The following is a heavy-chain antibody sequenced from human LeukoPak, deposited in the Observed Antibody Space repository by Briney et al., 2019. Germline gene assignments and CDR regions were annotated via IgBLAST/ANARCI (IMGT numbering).Heavy chain of an antibody. V-gene: IGHV3-7*01. CDR2: IKQDGSEK. CDR3: ARSLSTTYGSGSYSFDY. Sequence: GGSLRLSCAASGFTFSSYWMSWVRQAPGKGLEWVANIKQDGSEKYYVDSVKGRFTISRDNAKNSLYLQMNSLRAEDTAVYYCARSLSTTYGSGSYSFDYWGQGTLVTVSS. CDR1: GFTFSSYW. D-gene: IGHD3-10*01. J-gene: IGHJ4*02.